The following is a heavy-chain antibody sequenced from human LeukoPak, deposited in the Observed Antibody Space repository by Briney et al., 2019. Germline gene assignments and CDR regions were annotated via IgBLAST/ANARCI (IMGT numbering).Heavy chain of an antibody. J-gene: IGHJ6*02. CDR2: IYYSGST. Sequence: SETLSLTCTVSGGPISSGDYYWSWIRQPPGKGLEWIGYIYYSGSTYYNPSLKSRVTISVDTSKNQFSLKLSSVTAADTAVYYCARDGIVVVPAAISYYYYGMDVWGQGTTVTVSS. D-gene: IGHD2-2*02. CDR3: ARDGIVVVPAAISYYYYGMDV. CDR1: GGPISSGDYY. V-gene: IGHV4-30-4*01.